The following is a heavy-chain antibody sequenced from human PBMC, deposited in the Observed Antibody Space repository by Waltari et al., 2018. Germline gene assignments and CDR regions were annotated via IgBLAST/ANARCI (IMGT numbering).Heavy chain of an antibody. D-gene: IGHD3-22*01. CDR1: GSTFSTNY. CDR2: IDHRGTT. CDR3: ARSYFYDNSGYYDY. V-gene: IGHV4-59*08. J-gene: IGHJ4*02. Sequence: QVRLQESGPGLVKPSETLSLTCPVAGSTFSTNYCSWIRQSPGKGLEWIGFIDHRGTTKYNPSLKSRVTISLDTSNNQFSLELRSVTAADTAVYFCARSYFYDNSGYYDYWGQGTLVTVSS.